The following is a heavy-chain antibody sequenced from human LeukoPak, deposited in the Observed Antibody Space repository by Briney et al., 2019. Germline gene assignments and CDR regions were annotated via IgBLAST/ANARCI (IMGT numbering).Heavy chain of an antibody. J-gene: IGHJ4*02. CDR3: ARYFDY. Sequence: GGSLRLSCAASGVTFSSYWMSWVRQAPGKGLEWVANIKQDGSEKYYVDSVKGRFTISRDNAKNLLYLQMNSLRAEDTAVYYCARYFDYWGQGTLVTVSS. CDR1: GVTFSSYW. CDR2: IKQDGSEK. V-gene: IGHV3-7*05.